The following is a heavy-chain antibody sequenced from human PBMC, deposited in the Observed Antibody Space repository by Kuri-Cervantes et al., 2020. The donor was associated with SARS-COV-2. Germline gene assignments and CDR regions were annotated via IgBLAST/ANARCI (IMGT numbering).Heavy chain of an antibody. D-gene: IGHD2-15*01. CDR3: AREGVVAASPDAFDI. CDR2: ITWNGGST. V-gene: IGHV3-66*02. Sequence: GESLKISCAASGFTVSSNYMSWVRQAPGKGLEWVSGITWNGGSTGYADSVKGRFTISRDNSKNTLYLQMNSLRAEDTAVYYCAREGVVAASPDAFDIWGQGTMVTVSS. CDR1: GFTVSSNY. J-gene: IGHJ3*02.